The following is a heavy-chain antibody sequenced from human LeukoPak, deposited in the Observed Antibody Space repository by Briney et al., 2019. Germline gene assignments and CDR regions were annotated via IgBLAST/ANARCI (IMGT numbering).Heavy chain of an antibody. CDR3: ARALGLSLDYYGTLGY. Sequence: GASVKVSCKASGYTFTSYAMHWVRQAPGQRLEWMGWINGGYGNTKYSQKFQGRVTITRDTSASTAYMELSSLTSEDTAVYYCARALGLSLDYYGTLGYWGQGTLVTVSS. CDR2: INGGYGNT. CDR1: GYTFTSYA. D-gene: IGHD3-10*01. J-gene: IGHJ4*02. V-gene: IGHV1-3*01.